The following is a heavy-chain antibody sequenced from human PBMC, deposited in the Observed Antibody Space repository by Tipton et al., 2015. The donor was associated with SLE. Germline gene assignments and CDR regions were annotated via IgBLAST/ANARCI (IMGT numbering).Heavy chain of an antibody. CDR1: GGSFSSYY. V-gene: IGHV4-39*07. CDR2: IYYSGST. D-gene: IGHD3-3*01. CDR3: ATLLRFLEWLPRGYFDY. Sequence: LRLSCAVYGGSFSSYYWGWIRQPPGKGLEWIGSIYYSGSTYYNPSLKSRVTISVDTSKNQFSLKLSSVTAADTAVYYCATLLRFLEWLPRGYFDYWGQGTLVTVSS. J-gene: IGHJ4*02.